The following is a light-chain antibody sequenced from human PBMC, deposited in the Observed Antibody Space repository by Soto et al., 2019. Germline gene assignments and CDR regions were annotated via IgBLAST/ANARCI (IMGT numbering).Light chain of an antibody. V-gene: IGLV2-23*01. CDR1: SSDVGNYNL. Sequence: QSVLTQPASVSGSLGQSITISCTGTSSDVGNYNLVSWYQQHPDKAPKLMIYEDNKRPSGVSNRFSGSKSGNTASLTISGLQAEDEADYYCCSYAGSTTWVFGGGTQLTVL. J-gene: IGLJ3*02. CDR2: EDN. CDR3: CSYAGSTTWV.